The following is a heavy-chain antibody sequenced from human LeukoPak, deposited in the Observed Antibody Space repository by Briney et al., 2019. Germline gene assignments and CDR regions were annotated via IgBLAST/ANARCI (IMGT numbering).Heavy chain of an antibody. CDR3: ATYRQVLLPFES. V-gene: IGHV3-23*01. Sequence: GGSLRLSCAASGFTFSSYSMHWVRQAPGKGLEWVSSIFPSGGEIHYADSVRGRFTISRDNSKSTLSLQMNSLRVEDTAIYYCATYRQVLLPFESWGQGTLVTVSS. CDR2: IFPSGGEI. D-gene: IGHD2-8*02. CDR1: GFTFSSYS. J-gene: IGHJ4*02.